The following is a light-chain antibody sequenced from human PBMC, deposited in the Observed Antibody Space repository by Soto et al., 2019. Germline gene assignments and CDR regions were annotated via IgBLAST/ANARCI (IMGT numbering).Light chain of an antibody. V-gene: IGLV2-8*01. CDR2: EVT. CDR3: RSYANNNNMLV. CDR1: SSDVGGYNY. J-gene: IGLJ1*01. Sequence: QSALAQPPSASGSPGQSVTISCTGSSSDVGGYNYVSWYQQRPGKVPKVIIYEVTKRPAGVPDGFSGSKSGNTASLPVSGLQAEDEAEYFCRSYANNNNMLVFGTGTKVTVL.